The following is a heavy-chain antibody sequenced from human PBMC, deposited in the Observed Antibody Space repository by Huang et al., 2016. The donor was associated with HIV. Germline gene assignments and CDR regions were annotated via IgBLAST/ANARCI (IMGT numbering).Heavy chain of an antibody. V-gene: IGHV4-59*01. CDR2: IYYSGST. CDR1: GGSMSSYY. Sequence: KPSETLSLTCTVSGGSMSSYYWSWIRQPPGKGLEWIGYIYYSGSTNYNPSLKSRVTISVDTSKNQFSLRLSSVTAADTAVYYCASASIAARRWFDPWGQGSLVTVSS. J-gene: IGHJ5*02. CDR3: ASASIAARRWFDP. D-gene: IGHD6-6*01.